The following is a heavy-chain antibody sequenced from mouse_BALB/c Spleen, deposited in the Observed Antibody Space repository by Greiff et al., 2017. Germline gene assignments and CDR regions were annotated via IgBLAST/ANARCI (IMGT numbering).Heavy chain of an antibody. D-gene: IGHD1-1*01. CDR2: IYPGDGDT. Sequence: QVQLQQPGAELARPGASVKLSCKASGYTFTSYWMQWVKQRPGQGLEWIGAIYPGDGDTRYTQKFKDKATLNVDKSSNTAYMQLSSLTSEDSAVYYCASSYYGFYYFDYWGQGTTLTVSS. J-gene: IGHJ2*01. CDR3: ASSYYGFYYFDY. V-gene: IGHV1-87*01. CDR1: GYTFTSYW.